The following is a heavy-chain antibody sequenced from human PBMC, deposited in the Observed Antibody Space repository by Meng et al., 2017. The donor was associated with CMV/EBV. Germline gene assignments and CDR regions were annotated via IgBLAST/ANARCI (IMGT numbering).Heavy chain of an antibody. D-gene: IGHD4-17*01. Sequence: GESLKISCAASGFTFSSYSMNWVRQAPGTGLEWVSYISSSSSTIYYADSVKGRFTISRDNAKNSLYLQMNSLRAEDTAVYYCAAYGDYNWFDPWGQGTLVTVSS. CDR2: ISSSSSTI. V-gene: IGHV3-48*04. J-gene: IGHJ5*02. CDR1: GFTFSSYS. CDR3: AAYGDYNWFDP.